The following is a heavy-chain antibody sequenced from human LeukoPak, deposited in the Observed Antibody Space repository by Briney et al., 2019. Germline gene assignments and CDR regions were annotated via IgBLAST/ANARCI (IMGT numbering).Heavy chain of an antibody. J-gene: IGHJ5*02. CDR3: AKDPHYDFWSGYPNWFDP. Sequence: GGSLRLSCAASGFPFSSYAMNWVRQAPGKGLEWVSVIAGSDGFTQYADSVKGRFTISRDNSKNTLYLQMNSLRAEDTAVYYCAKDPHYDFWSGYPNWFDPWGQGTLVTVSS. CDR1: GFPFSSYA. CDR2: IAGSDGFT. D-gene: IGHD3-3*01. V-gene: IGHV3-23*01.